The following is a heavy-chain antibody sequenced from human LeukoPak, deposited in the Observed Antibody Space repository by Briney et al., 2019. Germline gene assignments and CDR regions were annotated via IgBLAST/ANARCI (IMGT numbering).Heavy chain of an antibody. V-gene: IGHV4-61*01. CDR3: ARSPYYYYYYGMDV. CDR2: IYYSGST. Sequence: SETLSLTCTVSGGSVSSGSYYWSWIRQPPGKGLEWIGYIYYSGSTNYNPSLKSRVTISVDTSKNQFSLKLSSVTAADTAVYYCARSPYYYYYYGMDVWGQGTTVTVSS. CDR1: GGSVSSGSYY. J-gene: IGHJ6*02.